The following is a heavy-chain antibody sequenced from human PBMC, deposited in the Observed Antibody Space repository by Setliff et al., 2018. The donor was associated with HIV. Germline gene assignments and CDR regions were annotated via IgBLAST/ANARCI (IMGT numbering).Heavy chain of an antibody. CDR2: IWFDGSNE. Sequence: GGSLRLSCAASGFTFSNYGMHWVRQAPGKGLEWVSAIWFDGSNENYADSVKGRFTISRDNSKNTLYLEINSLRDEDTAMYYCAREDSSWYGSLDYWGQGTPGTVSS. V-gene: IGHV3-33*08. CDR3: AREDSSWYGSLDY. J-gene: IGHJ4*02. CDR1: GFTFSNYG. D-gene: IGHD6-13*01.